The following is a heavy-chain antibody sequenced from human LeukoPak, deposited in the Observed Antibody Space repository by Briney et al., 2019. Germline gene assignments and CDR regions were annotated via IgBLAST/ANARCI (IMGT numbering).Heavy chain of an antibody. CDR2: ISGSSSTI. CDR1: GFTFSSYS. CDR3: ASGQRGIAAR. V-gene: IGHV3-48*01. Sequence: PGGSLRLSCAASGFTFSSYSMNWVGQAPGKGLEWVSYISGSSSTIYYADSVKGRFTISRDNAKNSLYLQMNSLRAEDTAVYYCASGQRGIAARWGQGTLVTVSS. D-gene: IGHD6-6*01. J-gene: IGHJ4*02.